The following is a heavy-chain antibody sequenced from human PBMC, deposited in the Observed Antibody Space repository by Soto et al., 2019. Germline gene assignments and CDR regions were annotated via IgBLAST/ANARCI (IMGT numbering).Heavy chain of an antibody. CDR1: GFTFSTHS. J-gene: IGHJ4*02. Sequence: EVQLVESGGGLVQPGGPLRLSCAASGFTFSTHSMDWVRQAPGKGLEWISFISSTGETKYYADSVKGRFTISRDNAKNSLYLQMESLRDEDTAVYYCARDLRLPDYWGQGTLVTVSS. CDR2: ISSTGETK. D-gene: IGHD4-17*01. CDR3: ARDLRLPDY. V-gene: IGHV3-48*02.